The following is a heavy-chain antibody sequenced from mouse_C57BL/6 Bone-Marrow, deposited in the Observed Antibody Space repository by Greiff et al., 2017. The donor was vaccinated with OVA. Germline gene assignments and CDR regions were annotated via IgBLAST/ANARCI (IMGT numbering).Heavy chain of an antibody. V-gene: IGHV10-3*01. CDR3: VRGDDYEGYFDV. D-gene: IGHD2-4*01. CDR2: IRSKSSNYAT. Sequence: EVQLVESGGGLVQPKGSLKLSCAASGFTFNTYAMHWVRQAPGKGLEWVARIRSKSSNYATYYADSVKDRFTISRDDSQSMLYLQMNNLKTENTAMYYCVRGDDYEGYFDVWGTGTTVTVSS. CDR1: GFTFNTYA. J-gene: IGHJ1*03.